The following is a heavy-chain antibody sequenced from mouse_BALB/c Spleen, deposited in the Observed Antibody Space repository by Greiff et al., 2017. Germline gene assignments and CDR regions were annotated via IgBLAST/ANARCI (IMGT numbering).Heavy chain of an antibody. CDR2: IWSDGST. Sequence: VMLVESGPDLVAPSQSLSITCTVSGFSLTSYGVHWVRQPPGKGLEWLVVIWSDGSTTYNSALKSRLSISKDNSKSQVFLKMNSLQTDDTAMYYCARHYYYGSSYYFDYWGQGTTLTVSS. J-gene: IGHJ2*01. CDR3: ARHYYYGSSYYFDY. V-gene: IGHV2-6-2*01. CDR1: GFSLTSYG. D-gene: IGHD1-1*01.